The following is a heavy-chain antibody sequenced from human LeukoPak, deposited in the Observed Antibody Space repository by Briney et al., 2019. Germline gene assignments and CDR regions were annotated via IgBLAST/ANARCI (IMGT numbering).Heavy chain of an antibody. J-gene: IGHJ4*02. Sequence: SETLSLTCTVSGGSISSSSYYWGWIRQPPGKGLEWLGSIYYSGSTYYNPSLKSRVTISVDTSKNQFSLKLSSVTAADTAVYYCASRSTYYYGSGSYYWSYWGQGTLVTVSS. D-gene: IGHD3-10*01. V-gene: IGHV4-39*01. CDR1: GGSISSSSYY. CDR2: IYYSGST. CDR3: ASRSTYYYGSGSYYWSY.